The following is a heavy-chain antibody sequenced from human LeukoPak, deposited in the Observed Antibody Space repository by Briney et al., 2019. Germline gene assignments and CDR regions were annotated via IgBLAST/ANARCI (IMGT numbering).Heavy chain of an antibody. V-gene: IGHV3-23*01. CDR1: GFTFSSYA. CDR3: AKDEYYYDSSGATRFDP. CDR2: ISGSGGTT. Sequence: GGSLRLSCAASGFTFSSYAMSWVRQAPGEGLEWVSAISGSGGTTYYADSVKGRFTISRDSSKNTLYLQMNSLRAEDTAVYYCAKDEYYYDSSGATRFDPWGQGTLVTVSS. D-gene: IGHD3-22*01. J-gene: IGHJ5*02.